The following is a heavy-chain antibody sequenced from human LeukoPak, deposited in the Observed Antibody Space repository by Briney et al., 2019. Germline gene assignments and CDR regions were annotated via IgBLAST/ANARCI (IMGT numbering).Heavy chain of an antibody. J-gene: IGHJ5*02. V-gene: IGHV1-2*02. CDR1: GYVFTGYH. CDR2: IYIDSGDA. CDR3: AGLGSTMEGRIDP. Sequence: ASVKVSCKASGYVFTGYHVHWVRQAPGQGLDWMGRIYIDSGDANFAQKFQGRVTMTRDTSSSTVYMELSSLTSADTAVYYCAGLGSTMEGRIDPWGQGTPVTVSS. D-gene: IGHD3-10*01.